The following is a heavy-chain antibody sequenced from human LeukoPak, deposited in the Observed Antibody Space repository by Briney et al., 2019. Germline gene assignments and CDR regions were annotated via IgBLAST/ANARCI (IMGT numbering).Heavy chain of an antibody. CDR1: GGSISSGSFS. V-gene: IGHV4-61*02. CDR2: IYPSGNT. Sequence: SQTLSLTCTVSGGSISSGSFSWTWIRQPAGEGLEWIGRIYPSGNTHYNPSLRSRVSVSVDTSNNQFSLRLRSVTAADTAVYYCAVLLYRHYHWFDSWGRGTLVSVSS. CDR3: AVLLYRHYHWFDS. J-gene: IGHJ5*01. D-gene: IGHD3-16*02.